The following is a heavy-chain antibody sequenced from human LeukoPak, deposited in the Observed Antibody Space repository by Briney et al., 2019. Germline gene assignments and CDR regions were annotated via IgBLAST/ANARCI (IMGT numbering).Heavy chain of an antibody. J-gene: IGHJ6*03. V-gene: IGHV1-2*06. CDR1: GYTFTDYY. Sequence: ASGKVSRKASGYTFTDYYLHWVRQAPGQRLDWEWRGRIHGNTGVTKYAQNFQSRLSMSRDASISTAYMDLTSLTPDDTAVYYCARHSDGFMDVWGKGTTVTVSS. CDR2: IHGNTGVT. D-gene: IGHD4-17*01. CDR3: ARHSDGFMDV.